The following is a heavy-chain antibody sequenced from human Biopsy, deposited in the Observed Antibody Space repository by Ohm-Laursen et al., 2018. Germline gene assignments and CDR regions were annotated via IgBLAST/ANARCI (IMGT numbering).Heavy chain of an antibody. CDR3: AGIVLGPTNDAFDI. V-gene: IGHV4-4*07. Sequence: TLSLTCTVSGDSIRNYYWSWIRQAAGKGLEWIGRIYPGGGTIYNPSLKSRVTMSVDTSKNHFSLNLNSVTAADTAVYYCAGIVLGPTNDAFDIWGQGTMVTVSP. D-gene: IGHD1-26*01. CDR2: IYPGGGT. CDR1: GDSIRNYY. J-gene: IGHJ3*02.